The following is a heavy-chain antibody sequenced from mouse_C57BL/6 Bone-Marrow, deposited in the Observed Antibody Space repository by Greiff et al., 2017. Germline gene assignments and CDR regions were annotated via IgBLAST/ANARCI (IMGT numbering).Heavy chain of an antibody. D-gene: IGHD1-1*01. CDR3: ARREAITTVVAKGYFDV. V-gene: IGHV1-50*01. CDR1: GYTFTSYW. Sequence: QVQLQQPGAELVKPGASVKLSCKASGYTFTSYWMQWVKQRPGQGLEWIGEIDPSDSYTNYNQKFKGKATLTVDTSSSTAYMQLSSLTSEDSAVYYCARREAITTVVAKGYFDVWGTGTTVTVSS. J-gene: IGHJ1*03. CDR2: IDPSDSYT.